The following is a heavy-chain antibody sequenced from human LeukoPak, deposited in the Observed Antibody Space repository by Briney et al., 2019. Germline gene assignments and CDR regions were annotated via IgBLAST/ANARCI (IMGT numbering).Heavy chain of an antibody. CDR2: IWYDGSSK. D-gene: IGHD5-18*01. Sequence: PGRSLRLSCAASGFTFSSYGMHWVRQAPGKGLEWVAVIWYDGSSKYYADSVKGRFTISRDSSKNTLYLQMNSLRAEDTAVYYCAREGTKIQLWLRPKYYFDYWGQGTLVTVSS. J-gene: IGHJ4*02. CDR1: GFTFSSYG. V-gene: IGHV3-33*01. CDR3: AREGTKIQLWLRPKYYFDY.